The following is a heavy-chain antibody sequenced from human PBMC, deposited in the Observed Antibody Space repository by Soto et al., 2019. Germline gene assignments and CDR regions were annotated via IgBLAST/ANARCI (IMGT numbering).Heavy chain of an antibody. CDR2: INHSGST. J-gene: IGHJ6*02. CDR3: PSWYYNYGMDG. CDR1: GGSFSGYY. Sequence: SETLSLASAVYGGSFSGYYWRWIRHPPGKGLEWIGEINHSGSTNYNPSLKSRVTISVDTSKNQFSLKLSSVTAADTAVYYCPSWYYNYGMDGWGQGTTVTVSS. V-gene: IGHV4-34*01.